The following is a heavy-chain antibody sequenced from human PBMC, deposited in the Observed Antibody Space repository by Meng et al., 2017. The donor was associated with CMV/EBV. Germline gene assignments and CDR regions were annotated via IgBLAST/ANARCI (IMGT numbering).Heavy chain of an antibody. Sequence: GGSLRLSCAASGFTFSSYAMSWVRQAPGKGLEWVSVIYSGGSSTYYADSVKGRFTISRDNSKNTLYLQVNSLRAEDTAVYYCAKGRYDFWSGYYEAYWGQGTLVTVSS. D-gene: IGHD3-3*01. CDR2: IYSGGSST. J-gene: IGHJ4*02. CDR1: GFTFSSYA. V-gene: IGHV3-23*03. CDR3: AKGRYDFWSGYYEAY.